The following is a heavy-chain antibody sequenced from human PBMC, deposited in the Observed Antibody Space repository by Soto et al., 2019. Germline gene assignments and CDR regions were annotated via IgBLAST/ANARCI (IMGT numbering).Heavy chain of an antibody. V-gene: IGHV4-30-4*01. CDR1: GGSISSGDYY. CDR2: IYYSGST. D-gene: IGHD3-22*01. CDR3: ARDYQDYYYDSSGYYVNWFDP. J-gene: IGHJ5*02. Sequence: SETLSLTCTVSGGSISSGDYYWSWIRQPPGKGLEWIGYIYYSGSTYYNPSLKSRVTISVDTSKNQFSLKLSSVTAADTAVYYCARDYQDYYYDSSGYYVNWFDPWGQGTLVTVPQ.